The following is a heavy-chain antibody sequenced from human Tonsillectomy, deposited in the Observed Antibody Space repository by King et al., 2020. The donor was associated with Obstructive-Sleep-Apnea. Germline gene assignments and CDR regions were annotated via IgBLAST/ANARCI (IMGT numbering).Heavy chain of an antibody. CDR3: ARDQPYHSESSGPIDY. CDR2: IRSSGSIM. CDR1: GFTFSSYT. V-gene: IGHV3-48*04. J-gene: IGHJ4*02. Sequence: VQLVESGGGLVQPGGSLRLSCAASGFTFSSYTMKWVRQAPGKGLEWISFIRSSGSIMFYADSVKGRFTISRDNSKNSLYLRMHRLRAEDTAVYYCARDQPYHSESSGPIDYWGQGTLVTVSS. D-gene: IGHD3-22*01.